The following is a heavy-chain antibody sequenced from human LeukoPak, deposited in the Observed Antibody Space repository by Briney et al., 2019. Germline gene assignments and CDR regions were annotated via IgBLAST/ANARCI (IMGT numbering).Heavy chain of an antibody. CDR1: GYTFTGYY. Sequence: ASVKVSCKASGYTFTGYYMHWVRQAPGQGLEWMGWINPNSGGTNFAQKFQGRVTMTRDTSISTAYKELSRLRSDDTAVYYCARLDSYGLPHFDYWGQGTLVTVSS. CDR2: INPNSGGT. V-gene: IGHV1-2*02. D-gene: IGHD5-18*01. J-gene: IGHJ4*02. CDR3: ARLDSYGLPHFDY.